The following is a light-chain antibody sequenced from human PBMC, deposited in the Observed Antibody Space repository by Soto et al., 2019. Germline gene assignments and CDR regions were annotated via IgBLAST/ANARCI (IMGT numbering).Light chain of an antibody. CDR1: QTISSW. V-gene: IGKV1-5*03. CDR3: QQSLSTPT. CDR2: KAS. Sequence: DIQMTHSPSTLAGSVGDRVTMTCRASQTISSWLAWYQQKPGKAPKLLIYKASTLKSGVPSRFSGSGSGTEFTLTISSLQPDDFATYYCQQSLSTPTFGGGTKVDIK. J-gene: IGKJ4*01.